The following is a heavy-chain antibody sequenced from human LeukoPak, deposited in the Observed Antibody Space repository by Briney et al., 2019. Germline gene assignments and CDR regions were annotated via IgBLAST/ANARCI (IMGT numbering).Heavy chain of an antibody. CDR1: GYTFTDYY. D-gene: IGHD2-2*01. CDR3: TRDHCSFANCYEDYYYGMDV. CDR2: INPNNGGT. V-gene: IGHV1-2*02. Sequence: ASVKVSCKASGYTFTDYYMHWVRQAPGQGLEWMRWINPNNGGTTYAQNFQGRVTMTRDTSISTAYMELSRLRSDDSAIYYCTRDHCSFANCYEDYYYGMDVWGQGTTVTVSS. J-gene: IGHJ6*02.